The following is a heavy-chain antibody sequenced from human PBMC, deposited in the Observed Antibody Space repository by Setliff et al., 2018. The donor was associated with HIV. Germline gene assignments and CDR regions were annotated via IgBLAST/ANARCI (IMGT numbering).Heavy chain of an antibody. CDR3: ARVGTVYFQH. J-gene: IGHJ1*01. V-gene: IGHV4-59*08. CDR1: GGSFSSYY. Sequence: SETLSLTCTVSGGSFSSYYWNWIRQPPGKGLEWIGYIYYSGSTYYNPSLKSRVTISVDTSKNQFSLKLSSVTAADTAVYYCARVGTVYFQHWGQGTLVTVSS. CDR2: IYYSGST. D-gene: IGHD4-17*01.